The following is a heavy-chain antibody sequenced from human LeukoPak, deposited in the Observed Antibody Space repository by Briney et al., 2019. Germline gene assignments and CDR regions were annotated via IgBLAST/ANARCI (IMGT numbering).Heavy chain of an antibody. CDR2: IYYSGST. Sequence: SETLSLTXTVSGGSISSYYWSWIRQPPGKGLEWIGYIYYSGSTNYNPSLKSRVTISVDTSKNQFSLKLSSVTAADTAVYYCARGCSGGSCYPSSRYYYYYYMDVWGTGTTVTVSS. CDR1: GGSISSYY. CDR3: ARGCSGGSCYPSSRYYYYYYMDV. V-gene: IGHV4-59*01. J-gene: IGHJ6*03. D-gene: IGHD2-15*01.